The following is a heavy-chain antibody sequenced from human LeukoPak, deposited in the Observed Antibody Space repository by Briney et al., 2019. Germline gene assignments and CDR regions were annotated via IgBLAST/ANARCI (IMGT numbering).Heavy chain of an antibody. CDR1: GFTFSSYG. CDR2: IWYDGSNK. J-gene: IGHJ6*02. CDR3: ARDRALRPKGIAAAGTTHYYYYGMDV. D-gene: IGHD6-13*01. Sequence: PGGSLRLSCAASGFTFSSYGMHWVRQAPGKGLEWVAVIWYDGSNKYYADSVKGRFTISRDNSKNTLYLQMNSLRAEDTAVYYCARDRALRPKGIAAAGTTHYYYYGMDVWGQGTTVTVSS. V-gene: IGHV3-33*01.